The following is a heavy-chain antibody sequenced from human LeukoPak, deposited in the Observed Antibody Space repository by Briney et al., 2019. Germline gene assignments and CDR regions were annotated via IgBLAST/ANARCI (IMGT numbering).Heavy chain of an antibody. Sequence: GGSLRLSCAASGFTFSSYSMNWVRQAPGKGLEWVSYISSSSSTIYYADSVKGRFTISRDNAKNSLYLQMNSLRAEDTAVYYCAKGRGTGVTTPGAFDIWGQGTMVTVSS. CDR2: ISSSSSTI. V-gene: IGHV3-48*01. CDR1: GFTFSSYS. D-gene: IGHD1-26*01. CDR3: AKGRGTGVTTPGAFDI. J-gene: IGHJ3*02.